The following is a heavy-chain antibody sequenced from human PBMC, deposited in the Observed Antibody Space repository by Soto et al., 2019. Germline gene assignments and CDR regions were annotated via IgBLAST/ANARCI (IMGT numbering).Heavy chain of an antibody. CDR3: SREAYYYGSGSYYRVYGMDV. V-gene: IGHV3-48*02. CDR2: ISSSSSTI. D-gene: IGHD3-10*01. J-gene: IGHJ6*02. CDR1: GFTFSSYS. Sequence: PGGSLRLSCAASGFTFSSYSKNWVRQAQGKGLEWVSYISSSSSTIYYADSVKGRFTISRDNAKNSLYLQMNSLRDEDTAVYYCSREAYYYGSGSYYRVYGMDVWGQGTTVTVS.